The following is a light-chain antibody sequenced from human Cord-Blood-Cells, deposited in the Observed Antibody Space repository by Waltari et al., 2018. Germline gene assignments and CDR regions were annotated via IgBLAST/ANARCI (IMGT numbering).Light chain of an antibody. CDR3: AAWDDSLSGYV. V-gene: IGLV1-47*01. Sequence: QAVLTQPPSASGTPGQGVPISCFGRSPHTGSNYVYWYQQLPGTAPKLPIYRNNQRPSGVPDRFSGSKSGTSASLVISGLRSEDEADYYCAAWDDSLSGYVFGTGTKVTVL. J-gene: IGLJ1*01. CDR2: RNN. CDR1: SPHTGSNY.